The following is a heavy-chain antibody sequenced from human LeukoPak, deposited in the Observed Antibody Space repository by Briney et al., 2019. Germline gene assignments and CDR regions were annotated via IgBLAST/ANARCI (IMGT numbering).Heavy chain of an antibody. D-gene: IGHD2-21*02. CDR2: ISAYNGNT. J-gene: IGHJ6*03. V-gene: IGHV1-18*01. CDR3: AREQGVVVTASYYYYMDV. CDR1: GYTFTSFG. Sequence: GASMKVSCKASGYTFTSFGISWVRQAPGQGLEWMGWISAYNGNTNYAQKFQGRVTMTTDTSTSTAYMELRSLRSDDTAVYYCAREQGVVVTASYYYYMDVWGKGTTVTISS.